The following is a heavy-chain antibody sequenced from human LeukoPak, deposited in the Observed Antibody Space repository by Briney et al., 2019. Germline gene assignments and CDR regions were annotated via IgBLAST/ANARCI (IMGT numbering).Heavy chain of an antibody. V-gene: IGHV1-8*03. CDR2: MNPNSGNT. J-gene: IGHJ4*02. CDR1: GYTFTSYD. Sequence: GASVKVSCKASGYTFTSYDINWVRQATGQGLEWMGWMNPNSGNTGYAQKFQGRVTITRNTSISTAYMELSSLRSEDTAVYYCARGLGCTNGVCYYYFDYWGQGTLVTVSS. CDR3: ARGLGCTNGVCYYYFDY. D-gene: IGHD2-8*01.